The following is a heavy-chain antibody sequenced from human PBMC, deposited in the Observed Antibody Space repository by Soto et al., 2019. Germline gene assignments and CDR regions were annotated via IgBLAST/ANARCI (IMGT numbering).Heavy chain of an antibody. V-gene: IGHV3-23*01. CDR1: GLTFSNYA. CDR2: VSSRGDDT. J-gene: IGHJ4*02. D-gene: IGHD4-4*01. CDR3: AKDLGDSFH. Sequence: QLLESGGGLAQPGGSLRLSCAASGLTFSNYAMSWVRQAPGKGLEWVSTVSSRGDDTHYEDSVKGRFTISRDNSRNTLYLQVNSLTAEDTAVYYCAKDLGDSFHWGQGTLVTVSS.